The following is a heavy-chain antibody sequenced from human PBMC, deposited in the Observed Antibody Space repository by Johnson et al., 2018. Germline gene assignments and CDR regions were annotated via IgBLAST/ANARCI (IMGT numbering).Heavy chain of an antibody. V-gene: IGHV1-69*01. J-gene: IGHJ6*02. CDR2: IIPIFGTA. Sequence: QVQLVESGAEVKKPGSSVKVSCKASGGTFSSYAISWVRQAPGQGLEWMGGIIPIFGTASYAQKFQGRVTITADESTSTAYMELSSLRSEDTAVYYCAREAGKRDAYYYDGMDVWGQGTTVTVSS. CDR3: AREAGKRDAYYYDGMDV. CDR1: GGTFSSYA. D-gene: IGHD6-13*01.